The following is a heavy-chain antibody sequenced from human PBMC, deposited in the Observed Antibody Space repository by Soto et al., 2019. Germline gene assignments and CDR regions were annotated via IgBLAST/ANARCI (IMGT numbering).Heavy chain of an antibody. CDR1: GYTFTSYY. J-gene: IGHJ4*02. V-gene: IGHV1-46*01. CDR3: ARDQGWMVRGVIITLIDY. D-gene: IGHD3-10*01. CDR2: INPSGGST. Sequence: VASVKVSCKASGYTFTSYYMHWVRQAPGQGLEWMGIINPSGGSTSYAQKFQGRVTMTRDTSTSTVYMELSSLRSEDTAVYYCARDQGWMVRGVIITLIDYWGQGTLVTVSS.